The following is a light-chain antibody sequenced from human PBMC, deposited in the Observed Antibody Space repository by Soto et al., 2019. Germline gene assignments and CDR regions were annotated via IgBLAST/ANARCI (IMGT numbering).Light chain of an antibody. Sequence: DIQMTQSPSTLSASVGDRVTITCRASQSISSWLAWYQQKPGKAPKLLIYKASSLESGGPSRISGSGAGTAFSLIISSLQPDDFATYYCQHYNSYSPRTFGQGTKVEIK. J-gene: IGKJ1*01. CDR3: QHYNSYSPRT. V-gene: IGKV1-5*03. CDR1: QSISSW. CDR2: KAS.